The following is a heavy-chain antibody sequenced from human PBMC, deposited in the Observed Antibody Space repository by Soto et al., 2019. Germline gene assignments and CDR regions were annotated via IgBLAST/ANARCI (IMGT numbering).Heavy chain of an antibody. CDR1: GFTFSIYA. V-gene: IGHV3-23*01. CDR2: ISGSGGST. D-gene: IGHD4-17*01. Sequence: EVQLLESGGGLVQPGGSLRLSCAASGFTFSIYAMNWVRQAPGKGLEWVSVISGSGGSTYYADSVKGRFTISRYNSNNTLYLQMNSLRAEDTAVYYCARRTVGWYFDLWGRGTLVTVSS. CDR3: ARRTVGWYFDL. J-gene: IGHJ2*01.